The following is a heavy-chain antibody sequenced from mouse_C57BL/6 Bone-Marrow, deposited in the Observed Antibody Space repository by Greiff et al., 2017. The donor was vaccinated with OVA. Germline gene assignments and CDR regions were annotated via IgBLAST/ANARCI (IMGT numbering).Heavy chain of an antibody. V-gene: IGHV1-85*01. D-gene: IGHD2-3*01. CDR1: GYTFTSYD. Sequence: VQLVESGPELVKPGASVKLSCKASGYTFTSYDINWVKQRPGQGLEWIGWIYPRDGSTKYNEKFKGKATLTVDTSSSTAYMELHSLTSEDSAVYFCARVGMIDYWGQGTTLTVSS. CDR2: IYPRDGST. CDR3: ARVGMIDY. J-gene: IGHJ2*01.